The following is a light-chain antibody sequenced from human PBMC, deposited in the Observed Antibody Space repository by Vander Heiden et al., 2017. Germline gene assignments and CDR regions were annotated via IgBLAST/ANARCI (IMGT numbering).Light chain of an antibody. V-gene: IGLV2-8*01. J-gene: IGLJ1*01. CDR1: SSDVGGYNY. CDR2: EVS. CDR3: SSYAGSNNFGV. Sequence: QSALTQPPSASGPPGQSVTISCTGTSSDVGGYNYVSWYQQHPGKAPSLMIYEVSKRPSGVPDRFSGSKSGSTASLTVSGLQAEDEADYYCSSYAGSNNFGVFGTGTKVTVL.